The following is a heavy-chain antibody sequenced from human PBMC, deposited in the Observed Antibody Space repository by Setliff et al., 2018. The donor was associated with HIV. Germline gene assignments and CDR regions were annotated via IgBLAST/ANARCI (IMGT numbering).Heavy chain of an antibody. CDR3: AKGRSSSWYLDY. J-gene: IGHJ4*02. V-gene: IGHV3-30*02. D-gene: IGHD6-13*01. CDR1: GFTFSNYA. CDR2: TRFDGNTK. Sequence: PGGSLRLSCAASGFTFSNYAMHWVRQAPGKGLEWVAFTRFDGNTKSYADSVKGRFTVSRDNSKNTLYLQMNSLRAEDTAVYYCAKGRSSSWYLDYWGQGTLVTVSS.